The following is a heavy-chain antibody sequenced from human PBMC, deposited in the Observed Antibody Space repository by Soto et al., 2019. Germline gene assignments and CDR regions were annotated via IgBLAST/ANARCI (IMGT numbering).Heavy chain of an antibody. CDR3: ARDHSILAREYFDY. CDR2: IYHSGST. J-gene: IGHJ4*02. CDR1: GGSISSSNW. D-gene: IGHD2-15*01. Sequence: SETLSLTCAVSGGSISSSNWWSWVRQPPGKGLEWIGEIYHSGSTNYNPSLKSRVTISVDKSKNQFSLKLSSVTAADTAVYYCARDHSILAREYFDYWGQGTLVTAPQ. V-gene: IGHV4-4*02.